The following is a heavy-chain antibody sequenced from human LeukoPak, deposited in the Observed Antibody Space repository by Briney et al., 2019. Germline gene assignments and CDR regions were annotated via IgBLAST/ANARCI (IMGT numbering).Heavy chain of an antibody. V-gene: IGHV6-1*01. CDR2: TYYRSKWYN. CDR1: GDSVSSNSAA. Sequence: SQTLSLTCAISGDSVSSNSAAWNWIRQSPSRGLEWLGRTYYRSKWYNDYAVSVKSRITINPDTSKNQFSLQLNSVTPEDTAVYYCARDVMRGGDHNDAFDIWGQGTMVTVSS. D-gene: IGHD2-21*02. J-gene: IGHJ3*02. CDR3: ARDVMRGGDHNDAFDI.